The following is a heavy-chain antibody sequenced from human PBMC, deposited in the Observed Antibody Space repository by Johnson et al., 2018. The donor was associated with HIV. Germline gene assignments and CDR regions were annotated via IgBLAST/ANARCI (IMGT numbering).Heavy chain of an antibody. J-gene: IGHJ3*02. CDR2: ICWSSGSI. Sequence: QLVESGGGVVRPGGSLRLSCAASGFTFDDYAMHWARQAPGKGLEWVAGICWSSGSIGYADSVKGRFTISRENAKNSLYLQMNSLRAGDTAVYYCARESTLVAFDNWGQGTMVTFSS. D-gene: IGHD2/OR15-2a*01. CDR3: ARESTLVAFDN. CDR1: GFTFDDYA. V-gene: IGHV3-9*01.